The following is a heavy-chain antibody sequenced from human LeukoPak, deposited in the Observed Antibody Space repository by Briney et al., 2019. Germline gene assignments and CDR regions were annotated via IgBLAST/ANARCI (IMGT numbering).Heavy chain of an antibody. CDR1: GYTFTGYY. CDR3: ARDSVRFGGIRYYYYYMDV. Sequence: ASVKVSCKASGYTFTGYYMHWVRQAPGQGLERMGWINPNRGGTNYAQKFQGRVTMTRDTSISTAYMELSRLRSDDTAVYFCARDSVRFGGIRYYYYYMDVWGKGTTVTVSS. V-gene: IGHV1-2*02. CDR2: INPNRGGT. J-gene: IGHJ6*03. D-gene: IGHD3-10*01.